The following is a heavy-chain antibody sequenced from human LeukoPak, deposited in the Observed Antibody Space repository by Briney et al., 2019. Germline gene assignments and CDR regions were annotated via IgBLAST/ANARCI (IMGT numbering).Heavy chain of an antibody. J-gene: IGHJ4*02. CDR1: GFTFADYG. CDR3: ARDLSSNWSNLGY. V-gene: IGHV3-20*04. CDR2: INWSGDNT. D-gene: IGHD6-13*01. Sequence: GGSLRLSCEDSGFTFADYGLSWVRQAPGKGPQWVAGINWSGDNTFYADSVKVRFTISRDNTKKTLYLHMDNLRGDDTATYYCARDLSSNWSNLGYWGQGTLVTVSS.